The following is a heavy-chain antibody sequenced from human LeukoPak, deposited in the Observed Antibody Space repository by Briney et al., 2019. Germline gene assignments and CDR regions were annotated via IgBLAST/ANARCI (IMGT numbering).Heavy chain of an antibody. V-gene: IGHV3-20*04. J-gene: IGHJ6*03. D-gene: IGHD2-15*01. Sequence: GGSLRLSCAASGFTFDDYGMSWVRQAPGKGLEWVSGINWNGGSTGYADSVKGRFTISRDNAKNSLYLQMNSLRAEDTALYYCARAGGSRTSEYYYYYMDVWGKGTTVTVSS. CDR2: INWNGGST. CDR3: ARAGGSRTSEYYYYYMDV. CDR1: GFTFDDYG.